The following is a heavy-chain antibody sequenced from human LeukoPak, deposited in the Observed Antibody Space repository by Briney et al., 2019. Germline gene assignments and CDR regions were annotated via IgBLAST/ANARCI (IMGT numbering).Heavy chain of an antibody. V-gene: IGHV6-1*01. Sequence: QTLSLTCAISGDSVSSNSAAWNWIRQSPSRGRESLGRTCYRSKWYNDYAVSVKSRITINPDTSKNQFSLQLKSVTPEDTAVYYCSSQAGNDSRSWYSQGAFDIWGQGTMVTVSS. J-gene: IGHJ3*02. CDR2: TCYRSKWYN. CDR1: GDSVSSNSAA. D-gene: IGHD6-13*01. CDR3: SSQAGNDSRSWYSQGAFDI.